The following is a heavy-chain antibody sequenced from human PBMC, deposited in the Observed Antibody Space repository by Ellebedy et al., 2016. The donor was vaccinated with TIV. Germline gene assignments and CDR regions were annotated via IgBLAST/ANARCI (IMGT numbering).Heavy chain of an antibody. D-gene: IGHD3-10*01. V-gene: IGHV4-39*01. CDR2: IYYSGST. J-gene: IGHJ5*02. CDR1: GGSISSSSYY. Sequence: MPSETLSLTCTVSGGSISSSSYYWGWIRQPPGKGLEWIGSIYYSGSTYYNPSLKSRVTISVDTSKNQFSLKLSSVTAADTAVYYCARHYYGSGSYLGWFDPWGQGTLVTVSS. CDR3: ARHYYGSGSYLGWFDP.